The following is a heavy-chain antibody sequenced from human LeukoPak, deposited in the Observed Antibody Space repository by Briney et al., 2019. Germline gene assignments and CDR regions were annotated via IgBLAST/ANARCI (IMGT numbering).Heavy chain of an antibody. J-gene: IGHJ4*02. CDR3: ASASCSGSSCYSGYFDY. CDR2: IYRGGST. CDR1: GFAVSPNY. Sequence: GGSLRLSCAASGFAVSPNYMSWVRQAPGKGLEWVSVIYRGGSTYYADSVRDRFTISRDNSKNTLYLQMNSLRAEDTAVYYCASASCSGSSCYSGYFDYWGQGTLVTVSS. D-gene: IGHD2-15*01. V-gene: IGHV3-53*01.